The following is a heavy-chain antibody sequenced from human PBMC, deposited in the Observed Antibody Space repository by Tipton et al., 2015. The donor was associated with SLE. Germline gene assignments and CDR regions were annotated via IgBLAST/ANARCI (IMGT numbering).Heavy chain of an antibody. J-gene: IGHJ2*01. CDR1: GFTFSNAW. D-gene: IGHD4-11*01. V-gene: IGHV3-30-3*01. CDR3: VRGGPYSNYGWYFDL. CDR2: ISYDGSNK. Sequence: SLRLSCAASGFTFSNAWMSWVRQAPGKGLEWVAVISYDGSNKYYADSVKGRFTISRDNSKNTLYLQMNSLRAEDTAVYYCVRGGPYSNYGWYFDLWGRGTLVTVSS.